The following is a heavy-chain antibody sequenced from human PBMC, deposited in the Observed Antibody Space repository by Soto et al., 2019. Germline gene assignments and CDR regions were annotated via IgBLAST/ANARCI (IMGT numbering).Heavy chain of an antibody. D-gene: IGHD3-10*01. CDR1: GYTFTSYY. CDR3: ALGVVRGVSGYGMDV. J-gene: IGHJ6*02. Sequence: QVQLVQSGAEVKKPGASVKVSCKASGYTFTSYYMHWVRQAPGQGLEWMGIINPSGGSTSYAQKFQGRVTMTRDTSTSTVYMELSSLRSEDTAVYYCALGVVRGVSGYGMDVWGQGTTVTVSS. CDR2: INPSGGST. V-gene: IGHV1-46*03.